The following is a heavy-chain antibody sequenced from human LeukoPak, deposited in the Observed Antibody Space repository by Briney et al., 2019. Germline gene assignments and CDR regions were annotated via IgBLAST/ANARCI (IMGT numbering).Heavy chain of an antibody. V-gene: IGHV4-59*01. CDR1: GGSISSYY. Sequence: SETLSLTCTVSGGSISSYYWSWIRQPPGKGLEWIGYIYYSGSTNYNPSLKSRVTISVDTSKNQFSLKLSSVTAADTAVYYCARVGYYYYGMDVWGQGTTVTVSS. CDR2: IYYSGST. CDR3: ARVGYYYYGMDV. J-gene: IGHJ6*02.